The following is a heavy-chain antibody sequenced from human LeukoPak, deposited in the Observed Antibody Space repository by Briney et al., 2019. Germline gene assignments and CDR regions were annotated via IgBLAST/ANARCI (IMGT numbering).Heavy chain of an antibody. D-gene: IGHD3-10*01. Sequence: SVKVSCKASGGTFSSYAISWVRPAPGQGLEWMGGIIPIFGTANYAQKFQGRVTITADESTSTAYMELSSLRSEDTAVYYCARGVGELLYPTFDYWGQGTLVTVSS. CDR3: ARGVGELLYPTFDY. J-gene: IGHJ4*02. CDR2: IIPIFGTA. CDR1: GGTFSSYA. V-gene: IGHV1-69*13.